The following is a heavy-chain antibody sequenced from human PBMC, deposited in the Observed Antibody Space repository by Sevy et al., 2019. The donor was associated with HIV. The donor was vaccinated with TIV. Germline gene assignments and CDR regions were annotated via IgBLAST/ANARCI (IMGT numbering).Heavy chain of an antibody. J-gene: IGHJ4*02. CDR1: GFTFSSYD. CDR2: IGTAGDT. Sequence: GGSLRLSCAASGFTFSSYDMHWVRQATGKGLEWVSAIGTAGDTYYPGPVKGRFTISRENAKNSLYLQMNSLRAGDTAVYYCARAFRHDYYDSSGYDYWGQGTLVTVSS. V-gene: IGHV3-13*01. D-gene: IGHD3-22*01. CDR3: ARAFRHDYYDSSGYDY.